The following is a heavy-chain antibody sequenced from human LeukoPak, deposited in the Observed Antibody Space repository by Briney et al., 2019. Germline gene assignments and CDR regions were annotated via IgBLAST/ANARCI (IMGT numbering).Heavy chain of an antibody. Sequence: GASVKVSCKASGGTFSSYAIGWVRQAPGQGLEWMGRIIPIFGIANYAQKFQGRVTITADKSTSTAYMELSSLRSEDTAVYYCARVSGIAAAGWFDPWGQGTLVTVSS. CDR3: ARVSGIAAAGWFDP. J-gene: IGHJ5*02. CDR2: IIPIFGIA. D-gene: IGHD6-13*01. V-gene: IGHV1-69*04. CDR1: GGTFSSYA.